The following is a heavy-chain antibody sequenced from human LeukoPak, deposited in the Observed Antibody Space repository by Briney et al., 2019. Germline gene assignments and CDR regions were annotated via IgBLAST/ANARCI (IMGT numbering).Heavy chain of an antibody. J-gene: IGHJ4*02. CDR2: ISWDGGTT. CDR1: GFDFDDYM. CDR3: ARGGYGGVFYY. V-gene: IGHV3-43D*04. Sequence: GGSLRLSCAASGFDFDDYMMHWVRQVPGKGLEWVSLISWDGGTTNYADSVKGRFTISRDNSKNSLYFLMNDLTAEDTAFYYCARGGYGGVFYYWGQETLVTVSS. D-gene: IGHD4-23*01.